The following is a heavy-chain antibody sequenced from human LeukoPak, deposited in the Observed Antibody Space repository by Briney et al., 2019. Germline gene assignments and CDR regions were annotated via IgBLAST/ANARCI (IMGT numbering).Heavy chain of an antibody. CDR1: GFTFSSYS. J-gene: IGHJ4*02. Sequence: GSLRLSCAASGFTFSSYSMNWVRQAPGKGLEWVSSISSSSYIYYADSVKGRFTISRDNAKNSLYLQMNSLRAEDTAVYYCARGGGYSYAPLFDYWGQGTLVTVSS. V-gene: IGHV3-21*01. D-gene: IGHD5-18*01. CDR3: ARGGGYSYAPLFDY. CDR2: ISSSSYI.